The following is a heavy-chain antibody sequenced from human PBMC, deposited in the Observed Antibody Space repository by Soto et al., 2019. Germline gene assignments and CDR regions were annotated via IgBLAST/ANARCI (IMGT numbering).Heavy chain of an antibody. V-gene: IGHV4-31*03. J-gene: IGHJ6*02. CDR2: IYYSGNT. CDR1: GGSISSGDYY. D-gene: IGHD3-16*01. CDR3: ARADMIRTFYYGMDV. Sequence: QVQLQESGPGLVKPSQTLSLTCTVSGGSISSGDYYWSWIRQHPGKGLEWIGYIYYSGNTYYNPSLKSRVTISVDTSKTQFSLKLSSVTAADTAVYYCARADMIRTFYYGMDVWGQGTTVTVSS.